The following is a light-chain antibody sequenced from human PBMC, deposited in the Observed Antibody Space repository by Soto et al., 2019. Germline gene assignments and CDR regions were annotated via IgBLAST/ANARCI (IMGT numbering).Light chain of an antibody. Sequence: EVVLTQSPATLSLSPGERATLSCRASQSVFTYLAWYHHRPGQAPRLLIYDVSDRATGTPARFTGSGSGTDFTLTISSLEPEDFAIYYCHHRSNWPGTFGQGTKVDIK. CDR2: DVS. J-gene: IGKJ1*01. CDR3: HHRSNWPGT. CDR1: QSVFTY. V-gene: IGKV3-11*01.